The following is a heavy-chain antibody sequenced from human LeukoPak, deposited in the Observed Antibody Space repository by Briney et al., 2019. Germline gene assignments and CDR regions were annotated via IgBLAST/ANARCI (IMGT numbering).Heavy chain of an antibody. CDR3: ARGAAGTTPDYYYFGLDV. Sequence: GESLQLSCKGPGFRLTEYWIGWVRQMPGKGLEWMGILYPGNSETRYSPPFQGQVAISADKPINTPLLQWSSLRASDTAMYYCARGAAGTTPDYYYFGLDVWGQGTTVRVSS. CDR1: GFRLTEYW. D-gene: IGHD1-7*01. J-gene: IGHJ6*02. CDR2: LYPGNSET. V-gene: IGHV5-51*04.